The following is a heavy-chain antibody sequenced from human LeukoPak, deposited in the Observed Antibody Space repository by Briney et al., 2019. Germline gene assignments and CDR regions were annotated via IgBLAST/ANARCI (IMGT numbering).Heavy chain of an antibody. CDR1: GFTFSSYA. J-gene: IGHJ4*02. CDR3: ARRGKNYYGSGSYYKSPSSYYFDY. Sequence: GGSLRLSCAASGFTFSSYAMSWVRQAPGKGLEWVSAISGSGGGTYYADSVKGRFTISRDNSKNTLYLQMNSLRAEDTAVYYCARRGKNYYGSGSYYKSPSSYYFDYWGQGTLVTVSS. V-gene: IGHV3-23*01. D-gene: IGHD3-10*01. CDR2: ISGSGGGT.